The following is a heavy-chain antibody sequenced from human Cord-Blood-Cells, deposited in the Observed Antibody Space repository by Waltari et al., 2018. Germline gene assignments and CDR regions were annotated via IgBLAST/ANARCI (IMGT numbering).Heavy chain of an antibody. Sequence: QVQLQQWGAGLLKPSETLSLTCAVYGGSFSGYYWSWIRQPPGKGREWIGEINQSRSTNSNPSLESRVTISVDTSKNQFSLKLSSVTAADTAVYYCARGVVGATTGCFDYWGQGTLVTVSS. D-gene: IGHD1-26*01. CDR2: INQSRST. CDR3: ARGVVGATTGCFDY. V-gene: IGHV4-34*01. J-gene: IGHJ4*02. CDR1: GGSFSGYY.